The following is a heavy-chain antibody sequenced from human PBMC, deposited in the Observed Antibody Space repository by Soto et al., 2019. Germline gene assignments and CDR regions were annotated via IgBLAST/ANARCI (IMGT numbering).Heavy chain of an antibody. D-gene: IGHD2-15*01. Sequence: SETLSLTCAGYGGSFSGYYWAWIRQPPGKGLEWIGSMLYSGLTYYNPSLKSRVTLSVDTSKNQFSVRLNSVTASDTAVYYCAPLSVSLSGPYGVHVWGQGTTVTVSS. CDR1: GGSFSGYY. CDR2: MLYSGLT. V-gene: IGHV4-34*12. CDR3: APLSVSLSGPYGVHV. J-gene: IGHJ6*02.